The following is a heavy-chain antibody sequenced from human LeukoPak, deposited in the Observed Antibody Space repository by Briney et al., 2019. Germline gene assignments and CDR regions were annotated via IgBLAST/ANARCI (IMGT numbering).Heavy chain of an antibody. CDR2: INPNSGGT. CDR3: ARSDIAVAGTPIDY. CDR1: GYTFTGYY. V-gene: IGHV1-2*04. J-gene: IGHJ4*02. Sequence: GASVKVSCKASGYTFTGYYMHWVRQAPGQGLEWMGWINPNSGGTNYAQKFQGWVTMTRDTSISTAYMELSRLRSDDTAVYYCARSDIAVAGTPIDYWGQGTLVTVSS. D-gene: IGHD6-19*01.